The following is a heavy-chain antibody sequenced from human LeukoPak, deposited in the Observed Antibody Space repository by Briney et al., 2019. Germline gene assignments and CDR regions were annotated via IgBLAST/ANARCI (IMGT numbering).Heavy chain of an antibody. CDR3: AKDIFRTNGMDV. Sequence: GGSLRLSCAASGFTFSSYAMHWVRQAPGKGLEWVSGISWNSGSIGYADSVKGRFTISRDNAKNSLYLQMNSLRAEDTALYYCAKDIFRTNGMDVWGQGTTVTVSS. CDR2: ISWNSGSI. J-gene: IGHJ6*02. CDR1: GFTFSSYA. V-gene: IGHV3-9*01.